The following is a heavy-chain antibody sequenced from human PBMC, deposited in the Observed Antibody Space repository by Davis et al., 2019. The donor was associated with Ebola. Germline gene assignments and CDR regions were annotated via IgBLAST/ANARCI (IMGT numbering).Heavy chain of an antibody. CDR1: GFSFRSYG. D-gene: IGHD6-19*01. V-gene: IGHV3-23*01. CDR2: ISGSGATT. CDR3: AKGRQWLSHYYFDY. Sequence: GESLKISCAASGFSFRSYGMSWVRQAPGKGLEWVSAISGSGATTHYADSVKGRFTISRDNSKDTLYVNMNSLRVEDTAVYYCAKGRQWLSHYYFDYWGQGILVTVSS. J-gene: IGHJ4*02.